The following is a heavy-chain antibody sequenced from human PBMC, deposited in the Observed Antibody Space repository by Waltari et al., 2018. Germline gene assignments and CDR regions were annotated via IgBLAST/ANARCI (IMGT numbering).Heavy chain of an antibody. CDR1: GFSFGDYA. J-gene: IGHJ4*02. CDR3: SKWNSLLGTYFDF. Sequence: EVQLVESGGGLVQPGRSLRLSCRSSGFSFGDYAMTCVRQAPGKGLEWVGFIKSGTYGGTREYAASVRGRFSISRDDSNSIAYLQMDSLQIEDTAVYYCSKWNSLLGTYFDFWGQGTLVTVSS. V-gene: IGHV3-49*04. D-gene: IGHD3-16*01. CDR2: IKSGTYGGTR.